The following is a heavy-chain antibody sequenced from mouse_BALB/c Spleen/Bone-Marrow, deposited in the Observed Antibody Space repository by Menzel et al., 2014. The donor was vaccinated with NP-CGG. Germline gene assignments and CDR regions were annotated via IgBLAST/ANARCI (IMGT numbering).Heavy chain of an antibody. V-gene: IGHV5-12*02. D-gene: IGHD2-3*01. J-gene: IGHJ4*01. Sequence: EVNVVESGGGLVQPGGSLKLSCATSGFTFSDYYMYWVRQTPEKRLEWVAYISNGGGSTYYPGTVKGRFTISRDNAKNTLYLQMSRLKSEDTAMYYCARRGWYYAMDYWGQGTSVTVSS. CDR2: ISNGGGST. CDR3: ARRGWYYAMDY. CDR1: GFTFSDYY.